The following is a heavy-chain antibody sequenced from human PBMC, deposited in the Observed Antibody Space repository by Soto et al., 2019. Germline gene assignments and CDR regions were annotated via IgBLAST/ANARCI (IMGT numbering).Heavy chain of an antibody. Sequence: LRLSCAPSGLTFSNYAMSWVRQAPGGGLEWVSSMSGSSSTTYYADSVRGRFTISRDRSKNTLYLQMSSLRAEDTALYYCAKNQERELPRVIDFWGQGTLVTVSS. CDR1: GLTFSNYA. CDR3: AKNQERELPRVIDF. D-gene: IGHD1-7*01. J-gene: IGHJ4*02. CDR2: MSGSSSTT. V-gene: IGHV3-23*01.